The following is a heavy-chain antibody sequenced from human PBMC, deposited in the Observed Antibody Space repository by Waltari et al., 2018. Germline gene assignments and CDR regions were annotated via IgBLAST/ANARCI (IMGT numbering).Heavy chain of an antibody. CDR3: ARGRPVVPAAIGHYYYGMDV. J-gene: IGHJ6*02. CDR2: INHSGST. V-gene: IGHV4-34*01. CDR1: GGSFSGYY. Sequence: LLKPSETLSLTCAVYGGSFSGYYWSWIRQPPGKGLEWIGEINHSGSTNYNPSLKSRVTISVDTSKNQFSLKLSSVTAADTAVYYCARGRPVVPAAIGHYYYGMDVWGQGTTVTVSS. D-gene: IGHD2-2*01.